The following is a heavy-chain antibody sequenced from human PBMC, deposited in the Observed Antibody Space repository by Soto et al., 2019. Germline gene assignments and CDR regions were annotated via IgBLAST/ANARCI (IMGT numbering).Heavy chain of an antibody. CDR1: GGTFSSYA. CDR3: ARDKMEHQRRWYYFDY. V-gene: IGHV1-69*01. Sequence: QVQLVQSGAEVKKPGSSVTVSCKASGGTFSSYAISWVRQAPGQGLEWMGGIIPIFGTANYAHKFQGRVTITADESTSTAYMELSSLRSEDKAVYYCARDKMEHQRRWYYFDYWGQGTLVTVSS. CDR2: IIPIFGTA. J-gene: IGHJ4*02. D-gene: IGHD2-15*01.